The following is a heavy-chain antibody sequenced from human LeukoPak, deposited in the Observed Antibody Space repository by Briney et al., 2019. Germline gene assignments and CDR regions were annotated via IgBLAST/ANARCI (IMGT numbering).Heavy chain of an antibody. V-gene: IGHV1-2*06. CDR2: INPNSGGT. CDR1: GYTFTGYY. Sequence: ASVKVSCKASGYTFTGYYMHWVRQAPGQGLEWMGRINPNSGGTNYAQKFQGRVTMTRDTSISTAYMELSRLRSDDTAVYYCARGGEGATKDDAFDIWGQGTMVTVSS. J-gene: IGHJ3*02. D-gene: IGHD1-26*01. CDR3: ARGGEGATKDDAFDI.